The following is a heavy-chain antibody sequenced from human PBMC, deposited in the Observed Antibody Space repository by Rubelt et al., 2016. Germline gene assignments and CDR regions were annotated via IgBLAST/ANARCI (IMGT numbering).Heavy chain of an antibody. J-gene: IGHJ4*02. CDR1: GFTFSSCH. CDR2: INQAGSEE. V-gene: IGHV3-7*03. D-gene: IGHD2-8*01. CDR3: AGGRNGAL. Sequence: GFTFSSCHMHWVRQAPGKGLEWVANINQAGSEEHYVGSVKGRFTISRDNTKNSLYLQMNNLSAEDTAVYYCAGGRNGALWGQGTLVIVSS.